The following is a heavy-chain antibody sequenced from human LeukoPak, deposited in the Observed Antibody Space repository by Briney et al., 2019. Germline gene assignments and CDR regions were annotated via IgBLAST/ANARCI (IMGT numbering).Heavy chain of an antibody. CDR1: GGSISSSSYY. Sequence: SETLSLTCTVSGGSISSSSYYWGWIRQPPGTGLEWIGSIYYSGSTYYNPSLKSRVTISVDTSKNQFSLKLSSVTAADTAVYYCARRGGGRYFDWLLYYFDYWGQGTLVTVSS. V-gene: IGHV4-39*01. CDR3: ARRGGGRYFDWLLYYFDY. CDR2: IYYSGST. J-gene: IGHJ4*02. D-gene: IGHD3-9*01.